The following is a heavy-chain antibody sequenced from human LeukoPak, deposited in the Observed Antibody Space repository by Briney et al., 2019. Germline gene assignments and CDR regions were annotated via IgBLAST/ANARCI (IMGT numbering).Heavy chain of an antibody. J-gene: IGHJ4*02. CDR3: AKDRHPARTDGYYFDY. D-gene: IGHD1-14*01. V-gene: IGHV3-30*18. Sequence: GGSLRLSCEASAFTFRSYGMHWVRQAPGKGLEWVAVIPYDANNKYYADSVKGRFTISRDNSKNTLYLQMNSLRAEDTAVYYCAKDRHPARTDGYYFDYWGQGTLVTVSS. CDR2: IPYDANNK. CDR1: AFTFRSYG.